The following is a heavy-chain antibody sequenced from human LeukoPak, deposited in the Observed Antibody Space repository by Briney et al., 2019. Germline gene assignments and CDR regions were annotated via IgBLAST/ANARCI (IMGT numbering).Heavy chain of an antibody. V-gene: IGHV3-74*03. D-gene: IGHD2-8*02. CDR1: GFSLSGYW. CDR3: TRVQAGRSGLMDV. CDR2: ISPKGSGT. Sequence: PGGSLRLSCAASGFSLSGYWMHWVRQAPGKGLVWVSRISPKGSGTTYADSVKGRFTISRDTAKNTVYLQMNSLRDEDAAVYHCTRVQAGRSGLMDVWGRGTTVTVSS. J-gene: IGHJ6*02.